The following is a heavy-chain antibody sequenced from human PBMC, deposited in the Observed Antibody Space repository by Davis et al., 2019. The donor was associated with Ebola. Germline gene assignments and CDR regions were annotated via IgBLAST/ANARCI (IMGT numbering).Heavy chain of an antibody. J-gene: IGHJ6*02. D-gene: IGHD2-8*01. V-gene: IGHV1-69*06. CDR3: AGGYCNNGVCYKYYYYGMDV. Sequence: AASVKVSCKASGGTFSSYAISWVRQAPGQGLEWMGGIIPIFGTANYAQKFQGRVTITADKSTSTAYMELSSLRSEDTAVYYCAGGYCNNGVCYKYYYYGMDVWGQGTTVTVSS. CDR1: GGTFSSYA. CDR2: IIPIFGTA.